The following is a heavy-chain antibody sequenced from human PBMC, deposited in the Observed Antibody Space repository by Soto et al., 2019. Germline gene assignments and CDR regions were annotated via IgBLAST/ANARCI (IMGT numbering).Heavy chain of an antibody. V-gene: IGHV4-31*03. CDR3: ARVEGRCSGGSCYFFVS. Sequence: QVQLQESGPGLVKPSQTLSLTCTVSGGSISSGGYYWSWIRQHPGKGLEWIGFIYYSGSTYYNPSLNSRVSIPVDTSKKQFPLTLSSVTAEATPVYYCARVEGRCSGGSCYFFVSWGQGTLVTVSS. J-gene: IGHJ4*02. CDR2: IYYSGST. CDR1: GGSISSGGYY. D-gene: IGHD2-15*01.